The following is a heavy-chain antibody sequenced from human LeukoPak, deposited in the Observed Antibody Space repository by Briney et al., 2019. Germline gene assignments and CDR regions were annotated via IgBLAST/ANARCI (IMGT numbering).Heavy chain of an antibody. CDR1: GFTFSSYG. V-gene: IGHV3-30*02. CDR2: IRYDRSNK. CDR3: AKDRPTGGAVAGKIDY. D-gene: IGHD6-19*01. J-gene: IGHJ4*02. Sequence: TGRSLRLSCAASGFTFSSYGMHWVRQAPGKGLEWVAFIRYDRSNKYYADSVKGRFTISRDNSKNTLYLQMNSLRAEDTAVYYCAKDRPTGGAVAGKIDYWGQGTLVTVSS.